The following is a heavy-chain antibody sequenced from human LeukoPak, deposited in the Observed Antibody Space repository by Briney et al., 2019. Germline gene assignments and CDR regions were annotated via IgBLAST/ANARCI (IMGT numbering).Heavy chain of an antibody. CDR1: GGTFSSYA. CDR3: AGRIAAAAYDY. CDR2: IIPIFGTA. D-gene: IGHD6-13*01. V-gene: IGHV1-69*01. Sequence: ASVKVSCKASGGTFSSYAISWVRQAPGQGLEWMGGIIPIFGTANYAQKFQGRVTIIADESTSTAYMELSSLRSEDTAVYYCAGRIAAAAYDYWGQGTLVTVSS. J-gene: IGHJ4*02.